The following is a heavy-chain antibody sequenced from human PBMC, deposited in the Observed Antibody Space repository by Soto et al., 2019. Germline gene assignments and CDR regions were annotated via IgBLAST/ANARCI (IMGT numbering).Heavy chain of an antibody. V-gene: IGHV4-59*01. CDR2: IYYTGST. Sequence: QVQLQESGPGLVKPSETLSLTCTVSGGSITSYYWSWIRQPPGKGLEWIGYIYYTGSTIYNPSLRGRVTFSVDTSKKECSLKLRSVTAADAAVYYCARSSGDGYNSYYYYGLDVWGQGTSVTVSS. CDR1: GGSITSYY. CDR3: ARSSGDGYNSYYYYGLDV. D-gene: IGHD5-12*01. J-gene: IGHJ6*02.